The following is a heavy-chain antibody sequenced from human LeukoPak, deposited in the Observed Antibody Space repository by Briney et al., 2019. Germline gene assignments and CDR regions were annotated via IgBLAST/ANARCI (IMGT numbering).Heavy chain of an antibody. CDR3: AKDLEALAARPGAFDI. J-gene: IGHJ3*02. Sequence: ATVKISCKASGYTFTDYYMHWVQQAPGKGLEWMGRVDPEDGETIYAEKFQGRVTITADTSTDTAYMELSSLRSEDTAVYYCAKDLEALAARPGAFDIWGQGTMVTVSS. CDR2: VDPEDGET. CDR1: GYTFTDYY. V-gene: IGHV1-69-2*01. D-gene: IGHD6-6*01.